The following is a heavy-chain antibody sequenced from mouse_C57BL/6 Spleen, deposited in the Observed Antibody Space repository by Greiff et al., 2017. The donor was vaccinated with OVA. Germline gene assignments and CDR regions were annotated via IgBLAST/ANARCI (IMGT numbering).Heavy chain of an antibody. CDR1: GYTFTSYW. CDR2: INPSSGYT. J-gene: IGHJ2*01. CDR3: ARPPYGNYDYFDY. D-gene: IGHD2-1*01. Sequence: VKLMESGAELAKPGASVKLSCKASGYTFTSYWMHWVKQRPGQGLEWIGYINPSSGYTKYNQKFKDKATLTADKSSSTAYMQLSSLTYEDSAVYYCARPPYGNYDYFDYWGQGTTLTVSS. V-gene: IGHV1-7*01.